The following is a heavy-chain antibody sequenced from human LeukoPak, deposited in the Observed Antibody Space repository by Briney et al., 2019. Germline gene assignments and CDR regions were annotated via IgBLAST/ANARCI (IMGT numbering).Heavy chain of an antibody. D-gene: IGHD5-12*01. J-gene: IGHJ4*02. CDR1: GGSISSGGYY. CDR3: ARDVPYSGYDLYFDY. V-gene: IGHV4-31*03. Sequence: SETLSLTCTVSGGSISSGGYYWSWIRQHPGKGLEWIGYIYYSGSTYYNPSLKSRVTISVDTSKNQFSPKLSSVTAADTAVYYCARDVPYSGYDLYFDYWGQGTLVTVSS. CDR2: IYYSGST.